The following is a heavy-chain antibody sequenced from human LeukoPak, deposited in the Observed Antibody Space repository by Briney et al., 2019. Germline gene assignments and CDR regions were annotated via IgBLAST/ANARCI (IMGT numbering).Heavy chain of an antibody. CDR1: GFTFSSSW. CDR2: IREDGSQK. CDR3: ARGPTNGQAFDY. J-gene: IGHJ4*02. D-gene: IGHD2-8*01. V-gene: IGHV3-7*03. Sequence: GGSLRHTCVASGFTFSSSWMTWVRQAPGKELEGVASIREDGSQKTAVDSVRGRFTISRDNAKNSVSLQMNSLIAAATAVYYCARGPTNGQAFDYWGQGTLVSVSS.